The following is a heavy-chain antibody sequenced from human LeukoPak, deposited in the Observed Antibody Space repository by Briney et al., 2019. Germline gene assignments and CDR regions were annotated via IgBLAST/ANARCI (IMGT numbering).Heavy chain of an antibody. J-gene: IGHJ4*02. CDR1: GFTFSSYA. Sequence: GGSLRLSCAASGFTFSSYAMTWVRQAPGKGLEWVSAISGSGGSTYYADSVKGRFTISRDNSKSTLYLQMNSLRAEDTAVYYCAKRYYYDSSGCFRYFDYWGQGTLVTVSS. V-gene: IGHV3-23*01. CDR2: ISGSGGST. D-gene: IGHD3-22*01. CDR3: AKRYYYDSSGCFRYFDY.